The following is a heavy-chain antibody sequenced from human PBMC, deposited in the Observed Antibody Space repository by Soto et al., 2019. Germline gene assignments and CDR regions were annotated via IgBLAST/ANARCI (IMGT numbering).Heavy chain of an antibody. V-gene: IGHV3-53*01. Sequence: PGGSLRLSCASSGVTFSDYYMSWIRQAPGKGLEWVSVIYSGGSTYYADSVKGRFTISRDNSKNTLYLQMNSLRAEDTAVYYCARDQAYCGGDCSYDAFDIWGQGTMVTVSS. J-gene: IGHJ3*02. CDR2: IYSGGST. CDR3: ARDQAYCGGDCSYDAFDI. D-gene: IGHD2-21*02. CDR1: GVTFSDYY.